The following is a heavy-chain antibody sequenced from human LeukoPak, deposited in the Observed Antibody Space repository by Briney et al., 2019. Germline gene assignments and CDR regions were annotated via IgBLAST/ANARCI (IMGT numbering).Heavy chain of an antibody. D-gene: IGHD1-26*01. CDR3: ARRHDSGSYPVSRYFDL. CDR1: GGSISSSSYY. V-gene: IGHV4-39*07. Sequence: SETLSLTCTVSGGSISSSSYYWGWIRQPPGKGLEWIGSIYYSGSTYYNPSLKSRVTISVDTSKNQFSLKLSSVTAADTAVYYCARRHDSGSYPVSRYFDLWGRGTLVTVSS. J-gene: IGHJ2*01. CDR2: IYYSGST.